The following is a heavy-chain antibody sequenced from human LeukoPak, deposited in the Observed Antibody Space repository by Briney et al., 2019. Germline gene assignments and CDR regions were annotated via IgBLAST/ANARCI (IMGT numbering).Heavy chain of an antibody. D-gene: IGHD6-13*01. J-gene: IGHJ4*02. CDR3: ARGRHYSSSWYSFDY. CDR1: GGTFISYA. CDR2: IIPIFGTA. Sequence: GSSVKVSCKASGGTFISYAISWVRQAPGQGLEWMGGIIPIFGTANYAQKFQGRVTITADESTSTAYMELSSLRSEDTAVYYCARGRHYSSSWYSFDYWGQGTLVTVSS. V-gene: IGHV1-69*01.